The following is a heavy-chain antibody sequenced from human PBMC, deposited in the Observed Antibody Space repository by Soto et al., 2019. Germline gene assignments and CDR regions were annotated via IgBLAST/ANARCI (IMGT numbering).Heavy chain of an antibody. D-gene: IGHD1-1*01. Sequence: QVQLQKSGTGLVQPLQTHSLTCDISGDSVSSNSAAWNWIRQTPSRGLEWLGRTYYRSKWYINYAVSVKSRISVNPDTSKTKFSLQLNSVTPEDTAVYYCARGSWDDVTGHYYLDVWGKVTTVTVSS. J-gene: IGHJ6*03. V-gene: IGHV6-1*01. CDR1: GDSVSSNSAA. CDR2: TYYRSKWYI. CDR3: ARGSWDDVTGHYYLDV.